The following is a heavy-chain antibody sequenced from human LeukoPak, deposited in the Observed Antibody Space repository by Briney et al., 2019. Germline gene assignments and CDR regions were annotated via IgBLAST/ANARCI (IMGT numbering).Heavy chain of an antibody. D-gene: IGHD1-1*01. CDR3: AADAGNWFDP. V-gene: IGHV4-4*09. Sequence: SETLSLTCTVSGGSISSHYWSWIRQPPGKGLEWIGYIYTSGNSNYNPSLKSRVTISADTSENQFSLKLTSVTAADTAVYYCAADAGNWFDPWGQGTLVTVST. CDR1: GGSISSHY. CDR2: IYTSGNS. J-gene: IGHJ5*02.